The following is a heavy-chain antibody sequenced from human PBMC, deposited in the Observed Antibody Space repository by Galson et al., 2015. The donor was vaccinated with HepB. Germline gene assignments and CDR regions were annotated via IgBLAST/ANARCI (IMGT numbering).Heavy chain of an antibody. D-gene: IGHD3-22*01. CDR1: GFTFSSYS. Sequence: SLRLSCAASGFTFSSYSMNWVRQAPGKGLEWVSSISSSSSYIYYADSVKGRFTISRDNAKNSLYLQMNSLRAEDTAVYYCARDYGAYYYDSRGGYWGQGTLVTVSS. CDR3: ARDYGAYYYDSRGGY. CDR2: ISSSSSYI. V-gene: IGHV3-21*01. J-gene: IGHJ4*02.